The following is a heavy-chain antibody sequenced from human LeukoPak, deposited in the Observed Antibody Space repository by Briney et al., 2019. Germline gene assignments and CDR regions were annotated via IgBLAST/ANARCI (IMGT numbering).Heavy chain of an antibody. J-gene: IGHJ6*03. V-gene: IGHV3-11*01. CDR1: GFSFSDYY. CDR3: AGGPVSYPYYYYMDV. D-gene: IGHD1-26*01. Sequence: TGGSLRLSCAASGFSFSDYYMSWLRQAPGKGLEWVSYISSSGSNIYYVDSVKGRFTISRDNAKNSLYLQMNSLRAEDTAVYYCAGGPVSYPYYYYMDVWGKGTTVTVSS. CDR2: ISSSGSNI.